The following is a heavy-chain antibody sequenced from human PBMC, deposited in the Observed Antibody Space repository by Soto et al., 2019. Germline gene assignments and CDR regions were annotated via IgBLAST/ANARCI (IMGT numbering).Heavy chain of an antibody. CDR1: GFTFSSYG. CDR3: AKDRGITMIVVVFDY. V-gene: IGHV3-30*18. D-gene: IGHD3-22*01. Sequence: GGSLRLSCAASGFTFSSYGMHWVRQAPGKGLEWVAVISYDGSNKYYADSVKGRFTISRDNSKNTLYLQMNSLRAEDTAVYYCAKDRGITMIVVVFDYWGQGTLVTVSS. J-gene: IGHJ4*02. CDR2: ISYDGSNK.